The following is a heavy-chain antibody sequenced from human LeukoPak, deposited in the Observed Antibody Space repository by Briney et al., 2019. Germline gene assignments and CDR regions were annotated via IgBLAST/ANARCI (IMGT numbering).Heavy chain of an antibody. CDR3: AREGWGYYFDF. CDR2: VYYSGTT. D-gene: IGHD7-27*01. Sequence: SETLSLTCTVSGGSISSYYWSWIRQPPGKGLEWIGYVYYSGTTNYNPSLKSRVTISVDTSKNQFSLKLSSVTAADTAVYYCAREGWGYYFDFWGQGTLVTVSS. CDR1: GGSISSYY. J-gene: IGHJ4*02. V-gene: IGHV4-59*01.